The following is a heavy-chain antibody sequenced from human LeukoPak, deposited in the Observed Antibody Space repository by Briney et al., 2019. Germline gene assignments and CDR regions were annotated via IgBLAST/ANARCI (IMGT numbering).Heavy chain of an antibody. CDR2: ISGSGAST. D-gene: IGHD3-22*01. V-gene: IGHV3-23*01. CDR1: GFTFSNSA. J-gene: IGHJ4*02. CDR3: AKVPQYYYDSSGYFDY. Sequence: PGGSLRLSCAASGFTFSNSAISWVRQAPGKGLEWVSAISGSGASTYYADSVKGRFTISRDNSKNTLYLQMNSLRAEDTAVYYCAKVPQYYYDSSGYFDYWGQGTLVTVSS.